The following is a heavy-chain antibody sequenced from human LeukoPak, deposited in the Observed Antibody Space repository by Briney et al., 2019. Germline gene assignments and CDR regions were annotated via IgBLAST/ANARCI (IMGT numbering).Heavy chain of an antibody. V-gene: IGHV4-34*01. D-gene: IGHD6-13*01. CDR3: ARVRGSSPFIDY. J-gene: IGHJ4*02. Sequence: SETLSLTCAVYGGSFSGYYWSWIRQPPGKGLEWIGEVNHSGSTNYNPSLKSRVTISVDTSKNQFSPKLSSVTAADTAVYYCARVRGSSPFIDYWGQGTLVTVSS. CDR2: VNHSGST. CDR1: GGSFSGYY.